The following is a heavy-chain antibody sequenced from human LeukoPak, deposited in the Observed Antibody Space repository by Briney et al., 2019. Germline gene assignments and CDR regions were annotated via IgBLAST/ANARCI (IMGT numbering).Heavy chain of an antibody. D-gene: IGHD3-10*01. CDR1: GDSISSSTYY. Sequence: SETLSLTCTVPGDSISSSTYYWGWIRQPPGKGLEWIGSIYYSGYTYCNPSLKSRVTISVDTSKNQFSLKLSSVTAADTAVYYCARSSMVRGLKYNWFDPWGQGTLVTVSS. CDR3: ARSSMVRGLKYNWFDP. CDR2: IYYSGYT. V-gene: IGHV4-39*07. J-gene: IGHJ5*02.